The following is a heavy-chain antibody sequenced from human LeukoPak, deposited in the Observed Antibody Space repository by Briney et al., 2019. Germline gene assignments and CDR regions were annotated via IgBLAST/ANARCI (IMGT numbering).Heavy chain of an antibody. J-gene: IGHJ1*01. CDR1: GFTFSSYW. D-gene: IGHD6-13*01. Sequence: GGSLRLSCAASGFTFSSYWMHWVRQAPGKGLVWVSRINTDGSSTTYADSVKGRFTISRDNAKNTLYLQMNSLRAKDTAVYYCAREGSSTWYRGIAAEYFQHWGQGTLVTVSS. V-gene: IGHV3-74*01. CDR2: INTDGSST. CDR3: AREGSSTWYRGIAAEYFQH.